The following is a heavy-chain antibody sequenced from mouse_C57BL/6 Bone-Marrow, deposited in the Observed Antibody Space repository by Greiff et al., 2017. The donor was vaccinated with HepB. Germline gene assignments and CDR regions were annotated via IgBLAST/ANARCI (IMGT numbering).Heavy chain of an antibody. Sequence: QVQLQQPGAELVKPGASVKLSCKASGYTFTSYWMHWVKQRPGQGLEWIGMIHPNSGSTNYNEKFKSKATLTVDKSSSTAYMQLSSLTSEDSAVYYCAREEVNWVYAMDYWGQGTSVTVSS. CDR2: IHPNSGST. CDR3: AREEVNWVYAMDY. J-gene: IGHJ4*01. CDR1: GYTFTSYW. D-gene: IGHD4-1*01. V-gene: IGHV1-64*01.